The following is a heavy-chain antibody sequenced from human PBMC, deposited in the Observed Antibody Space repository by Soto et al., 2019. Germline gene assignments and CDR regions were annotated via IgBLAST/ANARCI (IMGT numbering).Heavy chain of an antibody. CDR3: AYSSTPFDY. J-gene: IGHJ4*02. V-gene: IGHV3-48*01. Sequence: GESLKISCAAPGFTFSRYDMNWVRQAPGKGLEWVSYISDSSSTIYYADSVKGRITISRDNAKNSLYLQMNSLRAEDTAVYYCAYSSTPFDYWGQGTLVTVSS. D-gene: IGHD6-13*01. CDR2: ISDSSSTI. CDR1: GFTFSRYD.